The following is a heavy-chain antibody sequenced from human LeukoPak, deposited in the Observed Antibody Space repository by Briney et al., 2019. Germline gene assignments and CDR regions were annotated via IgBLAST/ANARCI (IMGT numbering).Heavy chain of an antibody. Sequence: GGSLRLSCAASGFAFSSYEMNWVRQAPGKGPEWVSYISSSGSTIYYADSVKGRFTISRDNAKNSLYLQMNSLRAEDTAVYYCARVGWLVRQYFDYWGQGTLVTVSS. CDR1: GFAFSSYE. V-gene: IGHV3-48*03. CDR2: ISSSGSTI. CDR3: ARVGWLVRQYFDY. D-gene: IGHD6-19*01. J-gene: IGHJ4*02.